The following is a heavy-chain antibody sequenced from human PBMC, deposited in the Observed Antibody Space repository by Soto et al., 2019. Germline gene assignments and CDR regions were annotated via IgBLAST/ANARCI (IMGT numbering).Heavy chain of an antibody. J-gene: IGHJ6*02. CDR2: ISPSDYSI. D-gene: IGHD1-1*01. CDR1: GFTFSSYA. Sequence: EVQLLESGGGLVQPGGSLRLSCAASGFTFSSYAMSWVRQAPGKGLEWVSVISPSDYSIYYADSVRGRLIMSRDISKNTLYLQMNSLRAADTAVYYCAKLSGTRWDDGMDVWGQGTTVTVSS. CDR3: AKLSGTRWDDGMDV. V-gene: IGHV3-23*01.